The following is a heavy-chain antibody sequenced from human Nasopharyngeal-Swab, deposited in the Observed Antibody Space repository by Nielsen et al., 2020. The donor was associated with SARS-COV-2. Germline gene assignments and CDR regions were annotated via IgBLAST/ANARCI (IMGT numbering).Heavy chain of an antibody. CDR3: ARVVPRGAFDI. CDR1: DYTFTSYG. D-gene: IGHD2-2*01. Sequence: ASVKVSCKASDYTFTSYGISWVRQAPGQGLEWMGWISAYNGNTNYAQNLQGRVTMTTDTATSTAYMELRSLRSDDTAVYYCARVVPRGAFDIWGQGTMVTVSS. J-gene: IGHJ3*02. CDR2: ISAYNGNT. V-gene: IGHV1-18*01.